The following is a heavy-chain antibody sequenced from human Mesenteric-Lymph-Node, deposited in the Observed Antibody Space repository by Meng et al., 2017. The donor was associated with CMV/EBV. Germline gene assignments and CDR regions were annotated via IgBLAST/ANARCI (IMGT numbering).Heavy chain of an antibody. Sequence: PSVTQALPRTLYVGGFRDYYSRCNRQPPGQGLQCMVEIDSIGSTNHTPYLKSRVTRSVVTSKNQFSLKLRSVTAANTAVSYWARHPRLLKSEGSFNYWGQGSLVTVSS. D-gene: IGHD3-10*01. CDR2: IDSIGST. V-gene: IGHV4-34*01. J-gene: IGHJ4*02. CDR3: ARHPRLLKSEGSFNY. CDR1: VGGFRDYY.